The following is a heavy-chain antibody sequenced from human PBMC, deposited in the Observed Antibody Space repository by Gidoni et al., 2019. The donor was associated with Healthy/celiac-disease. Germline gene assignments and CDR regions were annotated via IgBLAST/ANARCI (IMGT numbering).Heavy chain of an antibody. Sequence: QVQLVESGGGVVQPGRSLRLSCAASGFTFSSYGMHWVRQAPGKGLEWVAVIWYDGSNKYYADSVKGRFTISRDNSKNTLYLQMNSLRAEDTAVYYCARGMNYDSSGGIDYWGQGTLVTVSS. D-gene: IGHD3-22*01. CDR1: GFTFSSYG. V-gene: IGHV3-33*01. J-gene: IGHJ4*02. CDR2: IWYDGSNK. CDR3: ARGMNYDSSGGIDY.